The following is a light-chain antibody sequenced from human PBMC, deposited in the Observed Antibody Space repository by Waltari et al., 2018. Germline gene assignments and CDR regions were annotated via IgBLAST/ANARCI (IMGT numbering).Light chain of an antibody. CDR3: GQATKVPHS. Sequence: DVVMTQSPLSLPITPAQPASIPCRSSTTFIHSDGNTYLSWYQQKPGQPPRLLIYKVSNRDSGVPDRFSGSGAGTDFTLKISRVEAEDVGIYYCGQATKVPHSFGQGTKVEI. CDR2: KVS. CDR1: TTFIHSDGNTY. V-gene: IGKV2-30*02. J-gene: IGKJ2*03.